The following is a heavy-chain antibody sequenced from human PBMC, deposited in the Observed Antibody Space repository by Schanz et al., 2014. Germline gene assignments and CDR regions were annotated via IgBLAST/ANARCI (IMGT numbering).Heavy chain of an antibody. CDR1: GYTFSSYG. CDR3: ARDQSPYTNSSDVRYFDY. CDR2: INGYNGHT. Sequence: QVQLVQSGAEVKKPGASVKVSCKASGYTFSSYGITWVRQAPGQGLEWMGWINGYNGHTLYAQKFQGRVTMTTDTATSTSYMELTSLRCDDTAVYYCARDQSPYTNSSDVRYFDYWGQGSLVTVSS. D-gene: IGHD6-6*01. J-gene: IGHJ4*02. V-gene: IGHV1-18*01.